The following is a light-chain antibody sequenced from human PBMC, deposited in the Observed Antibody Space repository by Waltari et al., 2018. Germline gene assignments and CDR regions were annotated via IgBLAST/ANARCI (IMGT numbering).Light chain of an antibody. V-gene: IGLV2-14*01. Sequence: QSALTQPASVSGSPGQSITISCTGTSSDVGGYNHVSWYQQQPGKAPKLLILWVTNRPSGIANRFAGSKSGNTASLTISVLQAEDEGEYYCSSFTTIGTLVVFGGGTKVTVL. CDR1: SSDVGGYNH. CDR3: SSFTTIGTLVV. CDR2: WVT. J-gene: IGLJ2*01.